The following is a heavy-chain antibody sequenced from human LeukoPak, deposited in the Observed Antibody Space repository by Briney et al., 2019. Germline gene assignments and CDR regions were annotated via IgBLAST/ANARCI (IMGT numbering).Heavy chain of an antibody. CDR2: INHSGST. D-gene: IGHD5-18*01. CDR1: GGSFSGYY. Sequence: SETLSLTCAVYGGSFSGYYWSWIRQPPGKGLEWIGEINHSGSTNYNPSLKSRVTISVDTSKNQFSLKLSSVTAADTAVYYCARRKVLVGPWIQLRSHAFDIWGQGTMVTVSS. V-gene: IGHV4-34*01. J-gene: IGHJ3*02. CDR3: ARRKVLVGPWIQLRSHAFDI.